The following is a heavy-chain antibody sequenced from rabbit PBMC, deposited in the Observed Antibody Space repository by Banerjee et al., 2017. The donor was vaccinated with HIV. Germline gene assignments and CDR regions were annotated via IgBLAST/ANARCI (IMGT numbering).Heavy chain of an antibody. CDR3: ARDSYSDYGNYDL. V-gene: IGHV1S40*01. J-gene: IGHJ6*01. CDR2: IHVGSSGST. CDR1: GFSFCSSPW. D-gene: IGHD2-1*01. Sequence: QSLEESGGGLVQPGGSLTLSCKASGFSFCSSPWMCWVRYAPGKGLEWIARIHVGSSGSTDYASWAKGRFTISKTSSTTVTLQMTSLTAADTATYFCARDSYSDYGNYDLWGPGTLVTVS.